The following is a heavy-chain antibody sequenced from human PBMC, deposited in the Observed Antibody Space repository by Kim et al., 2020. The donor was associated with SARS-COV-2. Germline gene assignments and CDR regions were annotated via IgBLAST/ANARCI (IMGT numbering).Heavy chain of an antibody. Sequence: SETLSLTCAVYGGSFSGYYWSWIRQPPGKGLEWIGEINHSGSTNYNPSLKSRVTISVDTSKNQFSLKLSSVTAADTAVYYCARGTRGNFQHWGQGTLVTV. CDR2: INHSGST. D-gene: IGHD3-16*01. CDR1: GGSFSGYY. CDR3: ARGTRGNFQH. V-gene: IGHV4-34*01. J-gene: IGHJ1*01.